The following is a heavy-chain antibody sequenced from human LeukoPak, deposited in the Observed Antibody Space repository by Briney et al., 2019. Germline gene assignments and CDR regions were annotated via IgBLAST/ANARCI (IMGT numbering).Heavy chain of an antibody. CDR3: ARVLDDSGGYYFILGAFDI. CDR1: GYTFTGYY. V-gene: IGHV1-2*02. Sequence: ASVKVSCKASGYTFTGYYMHWVRQAPGQGLEWMGWINPNSGGTNYAQKFQGRVTMTKDTSISTAYMELSRLRSDDTAVYYCARVLDDSGGYYFILGAFDIWGLGTMVTVSS. J-gene: IGHJ3*02. CDR2: INPNSGGT. D-gene: IGHD3-22*01.